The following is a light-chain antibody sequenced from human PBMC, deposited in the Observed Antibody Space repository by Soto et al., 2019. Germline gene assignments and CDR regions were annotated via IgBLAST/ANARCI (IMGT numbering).Light chain of an antibody. CDR2: DAS. CDR3: QQYNSYMYT. V-gene: IGKV1-5*01. J-gene: IGKJ2*01. CDR1: QSISSW. Sequence: DIQMTQSPSTLSASVGDRVTITCRASQSISSWLAWYQQKPGKAPKLLIYDASSLESGVPSRFSGSGSGTEFTVTISSLQPDDFAPYYCQQYNSYMYTFGQGTKLELK.